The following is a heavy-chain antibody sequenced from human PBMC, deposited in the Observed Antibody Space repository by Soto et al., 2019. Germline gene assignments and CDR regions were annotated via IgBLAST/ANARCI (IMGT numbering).Heavy chain of an antibody. CDR1: GGTFSSYA. CDR2: IIPIFGTA. D-gene: IGHD6-13*01. CDR3: ARGDQQQLPGGAFVY. V-gene: IGHV1-69*12. Sequence: QVQLVQSGAEVKKPGSSVKVSCKASGGTFSSYAISWVRQAPGQGLEWMGGIIPIFGTANYAQKFQGRVTITADESXXSAYMELSSLRSDDAAVYYCARGDQQQLPGGAFVYWGQGTLVTVSS. J-gene: IGHJ4*02.